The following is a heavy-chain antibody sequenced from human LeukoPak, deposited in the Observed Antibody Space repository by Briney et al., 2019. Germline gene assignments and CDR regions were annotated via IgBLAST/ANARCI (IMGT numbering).Heavy chain of an antibody. CDR3: ARGYSVVAATRFDY. D-gene: IGHD2-15*01. CDR2: INHSGST. J-gene: IGHJ4*02. CDR1: GGSFSGYY. V-gene: IGHV4-34*01. Sequence: PSETLSLTCAVYGGSFSGYYWSWIRQPPGKGLEWIGEINHSGSTNYNPSLKSRVTISVDTSKNQFSLKLSSVTAADTAVYYCARGYSVVAATRFDYWGQGTLVTVSS.